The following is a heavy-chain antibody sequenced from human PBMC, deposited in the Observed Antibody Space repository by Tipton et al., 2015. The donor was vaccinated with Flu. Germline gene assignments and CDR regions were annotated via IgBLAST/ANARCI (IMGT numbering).Heavy chain of an antibody. J-gene: IGHJ4*02. CDR2: ISAFNSDI. D-gene: IGHD4-11*01. CDR1: GYTFTNYG. CDR3: ARDTYSVSVFDY. V-gene: IGHV1-18*01. Sequence: QLVQSGAEVKKPGASVKVSCKASGYTFTNYGISWVRQAPGQGLEWMGWISAFNSDINYVEKFQDRVTMTTDTSTSTAYMELRSLRSDDPAVYYCARDTYSVSVFDYWGQGTLGTVSP.